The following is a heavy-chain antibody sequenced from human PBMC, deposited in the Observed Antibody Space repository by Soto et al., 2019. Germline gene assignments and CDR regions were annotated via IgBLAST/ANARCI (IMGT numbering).Heavy chain of an antibody. CDR1: GFTFSSYS. CDR2: ISSSSSTI. Sequence: GGSLRLSCAASGFTFSSYSMNWVRQAPGRGLEWVSYISSSSSTIYYADSVKGRFTISRDNAKNSLYLQMNSLRDEDTAVYYCARVESTSGFDWLLAVGGSPDSYYYYYGTDVWGQGTTVTAP. V-gene: IGHV3-48*02. D-gene: IGHD3-9*01. J-gene: IGHJ6*02. CDR3: ARVESTSGFDWLLAVGGSPDSYYYYYGTDV.